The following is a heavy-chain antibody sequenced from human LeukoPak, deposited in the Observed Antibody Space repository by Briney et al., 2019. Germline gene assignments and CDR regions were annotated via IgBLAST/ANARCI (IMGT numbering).Heavy chain of an antibody. D-gene: IGHD1-20*01. Sequence: GASVKVSCKTSGDSFTYYIYWVRQAPGQGLEWVGYISPNSGDTKYAQKFQGRVTLTTETSITTAYMELSRLTSDDTAVYYCASYDSGYNWNRHWGQGTLITVSS. V-gene: IGHV1-2*02. CDR2: ISPNSGDT. J-gene: IGHJ4*02. CDR3: ASYDSGYNWNRH. CDR1: GDSFTYY.